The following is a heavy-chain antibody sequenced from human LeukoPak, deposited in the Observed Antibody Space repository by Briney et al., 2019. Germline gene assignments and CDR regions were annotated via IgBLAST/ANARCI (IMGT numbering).Heavy chain of an antibody. CDR2: IIPILGIA. V-gene: IGHV1-69*04. Sequence: SVKVSCKASGGTFSSYAISWVRQAPGQGLEWMGRIIPILGIANYAQKFQGRVTITADKSTSTAYMELSSPRSEDMAVYYCARGIKRRDGYNYNLDYWGQGTLVTVSS. D-gene: IGHD5-12*01. CDR3: ARGIKRRDGYNYNLDY. J-gene: IGHJ4*02. CDR1: GGTFSSYA.